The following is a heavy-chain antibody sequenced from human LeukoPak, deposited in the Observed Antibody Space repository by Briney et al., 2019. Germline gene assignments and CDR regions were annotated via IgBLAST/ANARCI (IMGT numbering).Heavy chain of an antibody. Sequence: PSETLSLTCTVSGGSISSYYWSWIRQPPGKGLEWIGYIYYNANTNSNPSLKSRVTISLDTSKNQFSLRLSSVTAADTAVYYCARLVVAASPFYYYGIDVWGQGTTVTVSS. CDR3: ARLVVAASPFYYYGIDV. J-gene: IGHJ6*02. V-gene: IGHV4-59*01. CDR1: GGSISSYY. CDR2: IYYNANT. D-gene: IGHD2-15*01.